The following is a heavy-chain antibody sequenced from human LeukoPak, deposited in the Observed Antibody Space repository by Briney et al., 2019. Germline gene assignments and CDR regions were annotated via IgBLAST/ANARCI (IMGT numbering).Heavy chain of an antibody. CDR3: AKFLNAGGWYEGNWFDP. D-gene: IGHD6-19*01. CDR2: ISGSGGST. V-gene: IGHV3-23*01. CDR1: GFTFSSYA. J-gene: IGHJ5*02. Sequence: GGSLRLSCAASGFTFSSYAMSWVRQAPGKGLEWVSAISGSGGSTYYADSVKGRFTISRDNSKNTLYLQMNSPRAEDTAVYYCAKFLNAGGWYEGNWFDPWGQGTLVTVSS.